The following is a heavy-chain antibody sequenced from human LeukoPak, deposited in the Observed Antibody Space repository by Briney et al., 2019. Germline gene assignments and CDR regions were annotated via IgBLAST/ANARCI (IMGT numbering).Heavy chain of an antibody. CDR2: ISSSSSYI. CDR3: ARDAPAVGYCSSTSCYPDY. J-gene: IGHJ4*02. Sequence: GGSLRLSCAASGFTFSSHSMNWVRQAPGKGLGWVSSISSSSSYIYYADSVKGRFTISRDNAKNSLYLQMNSLRAEDTAVYYCARDAPAVGYCSSTSCYPDYWGQGTLVTVSS. D-gene: IGHD2-2*01. V-gene: IGHV3-21*01. CDR1: GFTFSSHS.